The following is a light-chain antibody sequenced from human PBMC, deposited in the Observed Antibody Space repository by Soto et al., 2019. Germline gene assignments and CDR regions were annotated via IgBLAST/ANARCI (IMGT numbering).Light chain of an antibody. CDR3: CSYTTTSTCV. V-gene: IGLV2-14*03. CDR1: SSDVGGYDY. J-gene: IGLJ2*01. CDR2: EVF. Sequence: QSALTQPASVSGSPGQSITISCTGTSSDVGGYDYVSWYQQHPGKVPKLMIYEVFRRPSGISDRFSGSKSGNTASLTISGLQAEDEAHYYCCSYTTTSTCVFGGGTKVTVL.